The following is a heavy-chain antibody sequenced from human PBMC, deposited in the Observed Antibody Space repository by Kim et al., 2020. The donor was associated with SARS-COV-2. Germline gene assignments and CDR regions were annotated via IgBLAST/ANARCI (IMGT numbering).Heavy chain of an antibody. J-gene: IGHJ1*01. Sequence: SVKGRFTRSRDNAKNALYLQVNSLRPEDTAVYYCARAGDYDISGYYGFFHHWAQGALVTVSS. V-gene: IGHV3-74*01. CDR3: ARAGDYDISGYYGFFHH. D-gene: IGHD3-22*01.